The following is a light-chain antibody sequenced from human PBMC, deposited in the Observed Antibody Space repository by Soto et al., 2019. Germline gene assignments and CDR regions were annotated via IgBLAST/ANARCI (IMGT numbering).Light chain of an antibody. CDR1: QTITDW. J-gene: IGKJ1*01. CDR3: QQHKSYSPLT. CDR2: DAS. Sequence: DIQMTQSPSTLSSSVGDRVTITCRASQTITDWLAWYQQKPGKAPKLLIFDASTLESGVPSRFSGSGSGTEFPLTISSLQPDDFATYYCQQHKSYSPLTFGQGTKVEIK. V-gene: IGKV1-5*01.